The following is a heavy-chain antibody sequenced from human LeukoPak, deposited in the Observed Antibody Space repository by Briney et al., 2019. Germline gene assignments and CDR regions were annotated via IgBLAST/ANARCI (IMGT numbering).Heavy chain of an antibody. CDR3: AKSTYQLLDFDY. J-gene: IGHJ4*02. CDR1: GFTFSTYT. CDR2: ITGSGDNT. D-gene: IGHD2/OR15-2a*01. Sequence: PGGSLRLSCVVSGFTFSTYTMNWVRQAPGRGLEWVSAITGSGDNTYYADSVKGRFTISRDNSKNTLYLQIHSLRAEDTAVYYCAKSTYQLLDFDYWGQGTLVTVSS. V-gene: IGHV3-23*01.